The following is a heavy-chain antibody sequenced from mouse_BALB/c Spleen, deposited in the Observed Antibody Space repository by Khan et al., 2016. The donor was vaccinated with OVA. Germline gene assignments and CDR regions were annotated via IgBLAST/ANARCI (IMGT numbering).Heavy chain of an antibody. CDR3: ARGGKFAY. J-gene: IGHJ3*01. CDR1: GYTFTDYA. D-gene: IGHD1-1*02. Sequence: QVQLQQSGAELVRPGVSVKISCKGSGYTFTDYAMHWVKQSHAKSLEWIGVISTYYGDVDYSQKFKGKATMTVDRSSSTAYMELARLTSEDSVFCYCARGGKFAYWGQGTLVTVS. CDR2: ISTYYGDV. V-gene: IGHV1S137*01.